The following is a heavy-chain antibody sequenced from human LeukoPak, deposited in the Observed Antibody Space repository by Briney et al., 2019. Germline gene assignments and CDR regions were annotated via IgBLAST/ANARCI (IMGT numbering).Heavy chain of an antibody. Sequence: GGSLRLSCAASGFTFSSYWMHWVRQAPGKGLAWVSRINRDGSSTSYADSVKGRLTISRDNAKNTLYLQMNSLRAEDTAVYYCARDYNFDYWGQGTLVTVSS. CDR3: ARDYNFDY. D-gene: IGHD3-10*01. J-gene: IGHJ4*02. CDR2: INRDGSST. V-gene: IGHV3-74*01. CDR1: GFTFSSYW.